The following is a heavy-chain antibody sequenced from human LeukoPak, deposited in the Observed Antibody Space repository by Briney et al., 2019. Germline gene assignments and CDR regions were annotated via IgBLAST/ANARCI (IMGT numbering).Heavy chain of an antibody. CDR2: IYYSGST. Sequence: SETLSLTCTVSGGSISSYYWSWVRQPPGKGLEWIGYIYYSGSTNYNPSLKSRVTISVDTSKNQFSLKLSSVTAADTAVYYCARGAVWWYFDLWGRGTLVTVSS. V-gene: IGHV4-59*01. CDR3: ARGAVWWYFDL. J-gene: IGHJ2*01. D-gene: IGHD3-16*01. CDR1: GGSISSYY.